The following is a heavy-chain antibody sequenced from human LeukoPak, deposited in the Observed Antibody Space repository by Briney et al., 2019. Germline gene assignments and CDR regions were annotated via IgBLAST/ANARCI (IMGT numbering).Heavy chain of an antibody. CDR1: GGSISSGGYY. CDR3: ARDRTHEYYYYYGMDV. Sequence: SETLSLTCTVSGGSISSGGYYWSWIRQHPGKGLEWIGYIYYSGSTYYNPSLKSRVTISVDTSKNQFSLKLSSVTAADTAVYYCARDRTHEYYYYYGMDVWGQGTTVTVSS. CDR2: IYYSGST. J-gene: IGHJ6*02. V-gene: IGHV4-31*03.